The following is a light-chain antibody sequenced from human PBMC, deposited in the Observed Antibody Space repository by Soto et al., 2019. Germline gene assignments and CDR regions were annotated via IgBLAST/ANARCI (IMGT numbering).Light chain of an antibody. V-gene: IGKV1-5*01. CDR1: QSISRL. Sequence: DIPMTQSPSTLSASVGDRITITCRASQSISRLLAWYQQKPGKAHKVLIYDSSSLESGVPSRFSGSGSGTEFTLNISSLQPDDFATYYCQEYNSLSYTFGQGTTLHIK. CDR3: QEYNSLSYT. CDR2: DSS. J-gene: IGKJ2*01.